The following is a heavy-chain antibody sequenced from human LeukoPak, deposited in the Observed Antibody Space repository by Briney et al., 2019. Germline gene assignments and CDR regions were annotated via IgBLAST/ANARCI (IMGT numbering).Heavy chain of an antibody. J-gene: IGHJ4*02. D-gene: IGHD3-22*01. CDR2: INPNSGGT. CDR3: ARGGYYDSSAYRIFDY. V-gene: IGHV1-2*02. Sequence: ASVKVSCKASGYTFTGYYIHWVRQAPGQGLEWMGWINPNSGGTNYAQKFQGRVSMTRDTSINTAYMELNRLRSDDKAVYYCARGGYYDSSAYRIFDYWGQGTLVTVSS. CDR1: GYTFTGYY.